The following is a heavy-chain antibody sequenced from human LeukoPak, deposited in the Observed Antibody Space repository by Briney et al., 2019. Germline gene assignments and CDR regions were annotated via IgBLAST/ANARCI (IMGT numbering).Heavy chain of an antibody. CDR1: GFTFSSYA. CDR3: VGSSWSEPTYFDY. D-gene: IGHD6-13*01. V-gene: IGHV3-30-3*01. CDR2: ISYDGSNK. Sequence: PGGSLRLSCAASGFTFSSYAMHWVRQAPGKGLEWVAVISYDGSNKYYADSVKGRFTISRDNSKNTLYLQMNSLRAEDTAVYYCVGSSWSEPTYFDYWGQGTLVTVSS. J-gene: IGHJ4*02.